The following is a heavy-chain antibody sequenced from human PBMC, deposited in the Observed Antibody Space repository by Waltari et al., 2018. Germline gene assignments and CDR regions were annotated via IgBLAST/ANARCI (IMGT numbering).Heavy chain of an antibody. J-gene: IGHJ3*02. CDR1: GGYLSTHP. D-gene: IGHD6-13*01. Sequence: QVPLVQSGAELKKPGSSGTVSCKVSGGYLSTHPITWVRQAPGQGFEWMGGIIPMFGTANYEQKTQDRVTINTDESMTTAYMNLSSLTSDDTAVYYCARGGLYGQQLLESAFEIWGQGTKVTVSS. V-gene: IGHV1-69*05. CDR2: IIPMFGTA. CDR3: ARGGLYGQQLLESAFEI.